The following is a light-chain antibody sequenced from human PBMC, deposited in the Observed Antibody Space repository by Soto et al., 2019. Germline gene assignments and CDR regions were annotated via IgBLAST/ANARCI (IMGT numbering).Light chain of an antibody. CDR1: SSDVGGYDH. Sequence: QSALTQPRSVSGSPGQSVTISCTGTSSDVGGYDHVSWYQQHPGKAPKLMIYDVSKRPSGVPDRFSASKSGSTASLTISWLQVEDEAAYYCCSYAGSYTDCVFGGGTKLTVL. J-gene: IGLJ2*01. CDR2: DVS. CDR3: CSYAGSYTDCV. V-gene: IGLV2-11*01.